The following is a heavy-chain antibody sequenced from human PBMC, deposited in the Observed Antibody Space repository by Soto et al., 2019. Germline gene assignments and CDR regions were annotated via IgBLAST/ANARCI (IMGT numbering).Heavy chain of an antibody. D-gene: IGHD3-3*01. V-gene: IGHV1-3*05. CDR2: INAGNGNT. J-gene: IGHJ5*02. CDR1: GYTFTSYA. Sequence: QVQLVQSGAEEKKPGASVKVSCKASGYTFTSYAMHWVRQAPGQRLEWMGWINAGNGNTKYSQKFQGRVTITRDTSASPAYMELSSLRSEDTAVYYCAREAHYDFWSWLGQASWFDPWGQGTLVTVSS. CDR3: AREAHYDFWSWLGQASWFDP.